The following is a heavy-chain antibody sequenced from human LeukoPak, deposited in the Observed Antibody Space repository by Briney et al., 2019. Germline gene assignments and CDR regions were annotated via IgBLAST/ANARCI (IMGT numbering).Heavy chain of an antibody. V-gene: IGHV3-48*04. Sequence: PGGSLRLSCAASGFTFSSYWMSWVRQAPGKGLEWVSYISSSGSTIYYADSVKGRFTISRDNAKNSLYLQMNSLRAEDTAVYYCARDVSAGYCSSTSCGAGGTFDPWGQGTLVTVSS. CDR3: ARDVSAGYCSSTSCGAGGTFDP. CDR2: ISSSGSTI. D-gene: IGHD2-2*01. J-gene: IGHJ5*02. CDR1: GFTFSSYW.